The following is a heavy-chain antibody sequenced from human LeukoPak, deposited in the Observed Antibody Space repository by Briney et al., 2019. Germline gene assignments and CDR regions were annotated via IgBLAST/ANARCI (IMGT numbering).Heavy chain of an antibody. CDR2: ISDTGNT. CDR3: AKAPVTTCRGAFCYPFDY. Sequence: QAGGSLRLSCAASGFTFSNYGMTWVRQAPGKGLEWVSAISDTGNTYHADSVKGRFTISRDSSKNTLFLQMNRLRPEDAAVYYCAKAPVTTCRGAFCYPFDYWGLGTLVTVSS. V-gene: IGHV3-23*01. J-gene: IGHJ4*02. D-gene: IGHD2-15*01. CDR1: GFTFSNYG.